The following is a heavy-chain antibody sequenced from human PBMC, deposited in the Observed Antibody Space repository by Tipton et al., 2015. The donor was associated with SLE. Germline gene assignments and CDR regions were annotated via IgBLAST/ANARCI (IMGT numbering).Heavy chain of an antibody. J-gene: IGHJ4*02. CDR1: DGSISRSTYY. CDR3: AIGEYSNYQGDF. CDR2: IYHSGST. Sequence: TLSLTCTVSDGSISRSTYYWGWFRQPPGLGLEWIGSIYHSGSTYYKPSLKTRATISIVTSTNQYSLKLRSVTASDTAVYYCAIGEYSNYQGDFWGQGILVTVSS. D-gene: IGHD4-11*01. V-gene: IGHV4-39*01.